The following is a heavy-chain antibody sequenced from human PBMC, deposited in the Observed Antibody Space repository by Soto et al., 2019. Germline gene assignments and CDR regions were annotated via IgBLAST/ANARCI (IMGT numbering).Heavy chain of an antibody. Sequence: QVQLQESGPGLVKPSGTLSLTCAFSGASIGSTNWWSWFRQPPGKGLEWIGQVYLNGNTNYNPSLKSRVNIAIDKSKTQFSLDLYSVTAADTAVYYCARHGGYHFDYWGQGTLVTVSS. CDR2: VYLNGNT. D-gene: IGHD5-18*01. CDR1: GASIGSTNW. J-gene: IGHJ4*02. CDR3: ARHGGYHFDY. V-gene: IGHV4-4*02.